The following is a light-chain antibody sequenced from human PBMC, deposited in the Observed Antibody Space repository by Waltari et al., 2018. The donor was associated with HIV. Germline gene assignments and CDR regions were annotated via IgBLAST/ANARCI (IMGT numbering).Light chain of an antibody. CDR2: SAS. J-gene: IGKJ4*01. CDR1: QGISSY. Sequence: DIQLTQSPSFLSASVGDRVTITCRASQGISSYLAWYQQKPGKAPNLLIYSASTLQNGVPLRFSGSGSGTEFTLTIRDLQPEDFATYYCQQRNTYPPFFGGGTKVDIK. CDR3: QQRNTYPPF. V-gene: IGKV1-9*01.